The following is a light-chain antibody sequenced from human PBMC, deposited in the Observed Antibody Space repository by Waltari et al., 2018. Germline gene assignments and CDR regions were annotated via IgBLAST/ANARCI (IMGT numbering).Light chain of an antibody. CDR1: SSHVGGYKY. J-gene: IGLJ3*02. CDR3: TSYAGSNNPVM. V-gene: IGLV2-8*01. Sequence: QSALTQPPSASGSPGQSVTTSRPGTSSHVGGYKYVSWYQQYPAKAPKLIIYEVTKRPSGAPDRFSGSKSGNTASLTVSGLLPEDEAAYYCTSYAGSNNPVMFGGGTKLTVL. CDR2: EVT.